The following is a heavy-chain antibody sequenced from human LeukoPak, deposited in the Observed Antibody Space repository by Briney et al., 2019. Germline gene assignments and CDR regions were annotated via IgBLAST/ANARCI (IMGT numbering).Heavy chain of an antibody. J-gene: IGHJ5*02. Sequence: ASVKVSCKASGYTFTGYYMHWVRQAPGQGLEWMGWINPNSGGTNYAQKFQGRVTMTRDTSVSTAYMELSRLRSDDTAVYYCARTGVTMVRGVIRHWFDPWGQGTLVTVSS. V-gene: IGHV1-2*02. CDR1: GYTFTGYY. CDR2: INPNSGGT. CDR3: ARTGVTMVRGVIRHWFDP. D-gene: IGHD3-10*01.